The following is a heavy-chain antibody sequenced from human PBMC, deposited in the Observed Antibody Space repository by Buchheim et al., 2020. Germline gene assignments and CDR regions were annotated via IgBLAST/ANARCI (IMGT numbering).Heavy chain of an antibody. J-gene: IGHJ6*02. CDR1: GFTFSSYE. CDR2: ISSSGSTI. CDR3: ASMAYDILTGYRVNYYYYGMDV. V-gene: IGHV3-48*03. Sequence: EVQLVESGGGLVQPGGSLRLSCAASGFTFSSYEMNWVRQAPGKGLEWVSYISSSGSTIYYADSVKGRFTISRDNAKNSLYLQMNSLRAEDTAFYYCASMAYDILTGYRVNYYYYGMDVWGQGTT. D-gene: IGHD3-9*01.